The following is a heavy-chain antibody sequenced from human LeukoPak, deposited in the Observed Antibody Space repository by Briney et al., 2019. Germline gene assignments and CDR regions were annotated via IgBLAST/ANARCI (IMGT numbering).Heavy chain of an antibody. V-gene: IGHV1-69*05. CDR3: ASGSSGWYRVDY. CDR1: GYAFISYV. J-gene: IGHJ4*02. D-gene: IGHD6-19*01. CDR2: IIPIFGTA. Sequence: SVKVSCKASGYAFISYVISWVRQAPGQGLEWMGGIIPIFGTANYAQKFQGRVTITTDESTSTAYMELSSLRSEDTAVYYCASGSSGWYRVDYWGQGTLVTVSS.